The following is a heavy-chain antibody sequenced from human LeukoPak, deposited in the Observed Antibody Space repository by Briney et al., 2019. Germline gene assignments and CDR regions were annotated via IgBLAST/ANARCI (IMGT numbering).Heavy chain of an antibody. D-gene: IGHD7-27*01. V-gene: IGHV1-69*05. Sequence: SVKVSCKASGGTFSSYVISWVRQAPGQGLEWMGRIIPIFGTANYAQKFQGRVTITTDESTSTAYMELSSLRSEDTAVYYCARCWVTGDVVLDYWGQGTLVTVSS. CDR3: ARCWVTGDVVLDY. CDR1: GGTFSSYV. J-gene: IGHJ4*02. CDR2: IIPIFGTA.